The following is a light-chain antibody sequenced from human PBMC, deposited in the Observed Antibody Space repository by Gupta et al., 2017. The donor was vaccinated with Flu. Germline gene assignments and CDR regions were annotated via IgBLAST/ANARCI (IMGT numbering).Light chain of an antibody. Sequence: VDAVPNQYCDWFQQKPRQAPAQLIYIDTERPSGIPERFSASGSGTTVTLTISRVQAEDEADYYCQSADSTSTYYVFGAGTKVTVL. CDR3: QSADSTSTYYV. V-gene: IGLV3-25*03. J-gene: IGLJ1*01. CDR1: AVPNQY. CDR2: IDT.